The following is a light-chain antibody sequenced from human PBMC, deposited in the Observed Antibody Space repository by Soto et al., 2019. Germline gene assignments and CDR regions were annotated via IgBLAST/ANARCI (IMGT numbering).Light chain of an antibody. CDR3: SSYAGSNNFV. Sequence: QSAVTQPPSASGSPGQSVTISCTGTSSDVAGYNYVSWYQQHPGKAPKLMIYAVNKRPSGVPDRFSGSKSGNTASLTVSGLQAEDEADYYCSSYAGSNNFVFGTGTKLTVL. CDR2: AVN. CDR1: SSDVAGYNY. J-gene: IGLJ1*01. V-gene: IGLV2-8*01.